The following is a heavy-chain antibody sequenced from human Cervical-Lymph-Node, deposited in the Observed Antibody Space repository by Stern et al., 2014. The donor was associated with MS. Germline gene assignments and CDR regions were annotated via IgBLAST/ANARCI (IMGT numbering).Heavy chain of an antibody. J-gene: IGHJ3*01. Sequence: QVQLVQSGGGVVQPGGSLRLACAASGFTFTTFAMHWVRQAPGKGLEWVAVVSWDGSGSYYADSVKGRFTISRDNSKNTLYLQMSSLRSEDTAVFYCARARGSTWHDAFDVWGQGTVVTVSP. CDR3: ARARGSTWHDAFDV. CDR2: VSWDGSGS. V-gene: IGHV3-30*07. D-gene: IGHD6-13*01. CDR1: GFTFTTFA.